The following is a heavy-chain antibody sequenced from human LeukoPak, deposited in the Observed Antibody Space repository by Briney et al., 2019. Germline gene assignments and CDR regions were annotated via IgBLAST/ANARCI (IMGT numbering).Heavy chain of an antibody. CDR2: IKQDGSGE. CDR1: GFTFSDYW. D-gene: IGHD2/OR15-2a*01. J-gene: IGHJ4*02. Sequence: GGSLRLSCAASGFTFSDYWMHWVRQAPGKGLEWVANIKQDGSGEYYVDSVKGRFTISRDNAKNSLYLQMNSLRAEDTAVYYCTRKYFDLWGQGTLVTVSS. V-gene: IGHV3-7*01. CDR3: TRKYFDL.